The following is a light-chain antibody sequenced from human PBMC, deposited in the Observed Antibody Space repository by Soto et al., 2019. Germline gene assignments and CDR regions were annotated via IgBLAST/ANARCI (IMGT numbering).Light chain of an antibody. Sequence: DILMTQSPATLSLSPGGRATLSCRASQSVSSNLAWYQQKPGQAPRLLIQRASTRATGIPARFSGSGSGTEFTLTISSLQSEEFAVYFCQQYNNWPGTFGQGTKVEIK. J-gene: IGKJ1*01. V-gene: IGKV3-15*01. CDR2: RAS. CDR3: QQYNNWPGT. CDR1: QSVSSN.